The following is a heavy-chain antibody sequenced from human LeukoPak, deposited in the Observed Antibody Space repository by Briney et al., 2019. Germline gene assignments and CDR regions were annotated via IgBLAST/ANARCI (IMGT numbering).Heavy chain of an antibody. CDR2: IYYSGST. J-gene: IGHJ4*02. V-gene: IGHV4-59*11. CDR3: ARIGVVLDGFGY. D-gene: IGHD2-15*01. Sequence: SGTLSLTCTVSGGSISSHYWSWIRQPPGKGLEWIGYIYYSGSTNYNPSLKSRVTLSVDTSKNQFSLKLSSVTAADTAVYYCARIGVVLDGFGYWGQGTLVTVSS. CDR1: GGSISSHY.